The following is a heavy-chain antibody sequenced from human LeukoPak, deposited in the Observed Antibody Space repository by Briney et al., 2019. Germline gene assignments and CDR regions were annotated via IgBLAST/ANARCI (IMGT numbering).Heavy chain of an antibody. D-gene: IGHD3-22*01. CDR1: GASISSYY. CDR3: ARVTGYMIEDYFDY. J-gene: IGHJ4*02. V-gene: IGHV4-59*01. CDR2: IYYSGRT. Sequence: PSETLSLTCTVSGASISSYYWSWIRQSPGKGLEWIGYIYYSGRTNYNPSLKSRVTISVDTSKNQFLLKLTSATAADTAVYYCARVTGYMIEDYFDYWGQGTLVTVSS.